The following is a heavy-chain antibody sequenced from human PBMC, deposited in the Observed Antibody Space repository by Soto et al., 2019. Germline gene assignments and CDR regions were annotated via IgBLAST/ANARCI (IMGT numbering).Heavy chain of an antibody. Sequence: QVQLQESGPGLVRPSETLYLPCTVSGGSISRYFWSGIRQSPGKGLEWIGYIFYTGSTTYNPSLKSRVTISIDTSKNQFSLKLSSLTAADTAVYYCAHFSDLEWFDPWGQGTLVTVSS. J-gene: IGHJ5*02. CDR1: GGSISRYF. D-gene: IGHD2-21*01. V-gene: IGHV4-59*01. CDR2: IFYTGST. CDR3: AHFSDLEWFDP.